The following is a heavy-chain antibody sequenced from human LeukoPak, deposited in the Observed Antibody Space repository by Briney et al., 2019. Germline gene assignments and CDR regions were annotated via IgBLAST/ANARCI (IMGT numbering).Heavy chain of an antibody. V-gene: IGHV1-69*04. CDR3: ARGLDCGGDCHLDDY. CDR1: GGTFSSYA. J-gene: IGHJ4*02. CDR2: IIPILGIA. D-gene: IGHD2-21*02. Sequence: SVKVSCKASGGTFSSYAISWVRQAPGQGLEWMGRIIPILGIANYAQKFQGRVTITADKSTSTAYMELSSLRSEDTAVYYCARGLDCGGDCHLDDYWGQGTLVTVSS.